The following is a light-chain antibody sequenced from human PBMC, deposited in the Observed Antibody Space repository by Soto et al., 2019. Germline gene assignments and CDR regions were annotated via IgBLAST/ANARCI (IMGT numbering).Light chain of an antibody. Sequence: QSVLTQPASVSGSPGQSITISCSGTSNDVGGYDYVSWYQQHPGKAPKLVIYEVSNRPSWVSNRFSGSKSGNTASLTISGLQPADEADYYCNSYTSSSTLVFGGGTKLTVL. CDR3: NSYTSSSTLV. J-gene: IGLJ2*01. CDR1: SNDVGGYDY. V-gene: IGLV2-14*01. CDR2: EVS.